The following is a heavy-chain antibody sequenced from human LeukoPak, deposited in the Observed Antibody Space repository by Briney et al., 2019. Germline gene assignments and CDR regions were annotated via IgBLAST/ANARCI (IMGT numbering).Heavy chain of an antibody. Sequence: SETLSLTCTVSGGTISSYYWSWIRQPPGKGLEWIGYIYYSGSTNYNPSLKSRVTISVDTSKNQFSLKLSSVTAADTAVYYCARDRKDFHAFDIWGQGTMVTVSS. CDR1: GGTISSYY. CDR2: IYYSGST. D-gene: IGHD3-3*01. V-gene: IGHV4-59*01. CDR3: ARDRKDFHAFDI. J-gene: IGHJ3*02.